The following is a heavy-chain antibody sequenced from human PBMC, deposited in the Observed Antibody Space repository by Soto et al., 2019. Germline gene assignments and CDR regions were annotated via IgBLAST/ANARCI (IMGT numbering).Heavy chain of an antibody. Sequence: QVQLQQWGAGLLKPSETLSLTCAVYGGSFSGYYWSWIRQPPGKGLEWIGEINHSGSTNYNPSLKSRVPISGDTSKNQFSLKLSSVTAADTAVYYCARTTSMVRGVIDAFDIWGQGTMVTVSS. CDR2: INHSGST. J-gene: IGHJ3*02. CDR3: ARTTSMVRGVIDAFDI. D-gene: IGHD3-10*01. V-gene: IGHV4-34*01. CDR1: GGSFSGYY.